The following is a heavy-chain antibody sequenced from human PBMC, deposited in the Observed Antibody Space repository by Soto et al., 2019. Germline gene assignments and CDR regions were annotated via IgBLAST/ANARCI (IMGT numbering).Heavy chain of an antibody. CDR2: LIPMFGTP. CDR3: ARSRNVAEFNDYGGNYHGFDI. J-gene: IGHJ3*02. CDR1: GGSVNSHA. V-gene: IGHV1-69*01. D-gene: IGHD4-17*01. Sequence: QVQLEQSGAEVKKAGSSVKVSCKAFGGSVNSHAISWVRQAPGQGLEWMGGLIPMFGTPTDAQKFQAGVTISAEESTSTVYLDLSSLRSEDTAVYYCARSRNVAEFNDYGGNYHGFDIWGPGKMVTVSS.